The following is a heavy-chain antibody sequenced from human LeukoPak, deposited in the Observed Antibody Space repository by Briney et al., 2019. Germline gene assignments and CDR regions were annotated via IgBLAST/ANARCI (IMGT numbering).Heavy chain of an antibody. J-gene: IGHJ4*02. CDR3: ARGGTESSSGVY. Sequence: ASVKVSCKASGYTFTAYFMHWLRQAPRQGLEWMGRINPNSGGTNYAQKFQGRVTMTRDTSITTAYMDLSRLTYDDTAVYYCARGGTESSSGVYWGQGTLVTVSS. V-gene: IGHV1-2*06. CDR2: INPNSGGT. CDR1: GYTFTAYF. D-gene: IGHD3-10*01.